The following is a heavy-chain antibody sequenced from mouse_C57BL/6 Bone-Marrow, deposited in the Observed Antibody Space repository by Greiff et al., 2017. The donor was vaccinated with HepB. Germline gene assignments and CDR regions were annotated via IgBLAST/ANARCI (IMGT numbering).Heavy chain of an antibody. CDR2: ISYDGSN. CDR3: ARDRSTMVTSYAMDY. V-gene: IGHV3-6*01. CDR1: GYSITSGYY. Sequence: EVQLQQSGPGLVKPSQSLSLTCSVTGYSITSGYYWNWIRQFPGNKLEWMGYISYDGSNNYNPSLKNRISITRDTSKNQFFLKLNSVTTEDTATYYCARDRSTMVTSYAMDYWGQGTSVTVSS. J-gene: IGHJ4*01. D-gene: IGHD2-1*01.